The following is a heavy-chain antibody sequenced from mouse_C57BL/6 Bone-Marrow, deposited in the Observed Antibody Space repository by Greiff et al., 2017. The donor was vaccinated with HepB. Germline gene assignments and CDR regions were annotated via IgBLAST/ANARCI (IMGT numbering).Heavy chain of an antibody. V-gene: IGHV1-64*01. CDR1: GYTFTSYW. CDR3: ARLLRYTLV. Sequence: QVQLQQPGAELVKPGASVKLSCKASGYTFTSYWMHWVKQRPGQGLEWMGMIHPNSGSTNYNEKFKSKATLTVDKSSSTAYMQLSSLTSEDSAVYDCARLLRYTLVWGTGTTVTVSS. CDR2: IHPNSGST. J-gene: IGHJ1*03. D-gene: IGHD1-1*01.